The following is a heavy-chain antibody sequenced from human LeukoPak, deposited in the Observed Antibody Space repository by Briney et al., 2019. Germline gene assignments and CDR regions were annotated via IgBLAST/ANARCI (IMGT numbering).Heavy chain of an antibody. D-gene: IGHD3-22*01. J-gene: IGHJ4*02. CDR3: ARTYYYDSSPFDY. CDR1: GFTFSGYG. CDR2: INWNGGST. V-gene: IGHV3-20*04. Sequence: PGGSLRLSCAASGFTFSGYGMRGGSQAPGKGGEGGSGINWNGGSTDYAESVKGRFTISRDKAKNSLYLQLNSLRAEDTALYYCARTYYYDSSPFDYWGQGTLVTVSS.